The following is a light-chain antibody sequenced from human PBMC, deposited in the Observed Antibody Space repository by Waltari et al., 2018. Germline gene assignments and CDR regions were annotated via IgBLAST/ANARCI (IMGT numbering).Light chain of an antibody. CDR1: TSDVGDLKY. CDR3: SSYTTRSTRV. CDR2: DVS. J-gene: IGLJ1*01. V-gene: IGLV2-14*03. Sequence: QSPLTQPSSVSWYPRQSISIPCTTTTSDVGDLKYVSWYQQHPGKVPNLLIYDVSNRPSGISYRFSGSKSGYTASLTISGLQAEDEADYYCSSYTTRSTRVFGTGTKVTVL.